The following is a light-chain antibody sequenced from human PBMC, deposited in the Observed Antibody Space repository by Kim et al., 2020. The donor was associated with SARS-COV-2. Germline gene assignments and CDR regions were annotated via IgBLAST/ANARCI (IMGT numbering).Light chain of an antibody. CDR2: AAS. V-gene: IGKV3-15*01. CDR1: ESGSSN. J-gene: IGKJ2*03. CDR3: QQYNKWPSYS. Sequence: VSPGERAALPGRANESGSSNLAWYQQRRGQAPRLLMFAASTRATGIPPRFSGSGSGTEFTLTISSLQSEDFAVYYCQQYNKWPSYSFGQGTKLEI.